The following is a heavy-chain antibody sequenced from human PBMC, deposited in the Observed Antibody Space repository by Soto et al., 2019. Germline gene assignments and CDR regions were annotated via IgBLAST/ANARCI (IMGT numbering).Heavy chain of an antibody. CDR2: IWYAGSNK. V-gene: IGHV3-33*01. CDR3: ARGRYCSSTSCYYYYYGMDV. Sequence: QVQLVESGGGVVQPGRSLRLSCAASGFTFSSYGMHWVRQAPGKGLEWVAVIWYAGSNKYYADSVKGRFTISRDNSKNTLYLQMNSLRAEDTAVYYCARGRYCSSTSCYYYYYGMDVWGQGTTVTVSS. J-gene: IGHJ6*02. D-gene: IGHD2-2*01. CDR1: GFTFSSYG.